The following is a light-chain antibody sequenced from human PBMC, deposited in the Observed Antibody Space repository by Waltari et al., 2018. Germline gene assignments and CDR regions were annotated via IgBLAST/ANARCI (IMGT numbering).Light chain of an antibody. V-gene: IGLV1-51*01. CDR2: DTK. CDR1: SSNIGTYY. CDR3: ATWDNSLREVV. Sequence: QSVLTQPPSVSAAPGQKVTISCSGNSSNIGTYYVSWYHQVPGATPKLLIFDTKQRPSVIPDRFSASKSGTSATLGITGLQIGDEADYYCATWDNSLREVVFGGGTKLTVL. J-gene: IGLJ2*01.